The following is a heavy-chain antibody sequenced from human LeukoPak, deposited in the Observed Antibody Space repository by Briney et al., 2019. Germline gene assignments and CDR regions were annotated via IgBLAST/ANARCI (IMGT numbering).Heavy chain of an antibody. V-gene: IGHV3-9*01. CDR2: ISWNSGSI. J-gene: IGHJ4*02. D-gene: IGHD2-2*01. Sequence: GGSLRLSCAASGFTFDDYAMHWVRQGPGEGLEWVSGISWNSGSIAYADSVKGRFTISRDNAKNSLYLQMNSLRAEDTALYYCAKAYCRSTTCNFDYWGQGTLVTVSS. CDR3: AKAYCRSTTCNFDY. CDR1: GFTFDDYA.